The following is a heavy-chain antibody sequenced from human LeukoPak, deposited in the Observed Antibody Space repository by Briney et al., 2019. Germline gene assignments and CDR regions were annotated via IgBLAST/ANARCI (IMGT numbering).Heavy chain of an antibody. D-gene: IGHD6-19*01. Sequence: GGSLRLSCAVSGFTFSSYSMNWVRQAPGKGLEWVSSISSSSSYIYYADSVKGRFTISRDNAKNSLYLQMNSLRAEDTAVYYCARVGVPASSAYDAFDVWGQGTMATVSS. CDR1: GFTFSSYS. V-gene: IGHV3-21*01. J-gene: IGHJ3*01. CDR2: ISSSSSYI. CDR3: ARVGVPASSAYDAFDV.